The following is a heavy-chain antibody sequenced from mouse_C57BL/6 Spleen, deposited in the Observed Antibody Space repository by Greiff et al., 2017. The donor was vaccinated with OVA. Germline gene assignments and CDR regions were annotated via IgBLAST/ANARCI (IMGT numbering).Heavy chain of an antibody. V-gene: IGHV1-26*01. CDR2: INPNNGGT. D-gene: IGHD1-1*01. J-gene: IGHJ1*03. CDR3: AREEDYGSAWYFDV. Sequence: EVQLQQSGPELVKPGASVKISCKASGYTFTDYYMNWVKQSHGKSLEWIGDINPNNGGTSYNQKFKGKATLTVDKSSSTAYMELRSLTSEDSAVYYCAREEDYGSAWYFDVWGTGTTVTVSS. CDR1: GYTFTDYY.